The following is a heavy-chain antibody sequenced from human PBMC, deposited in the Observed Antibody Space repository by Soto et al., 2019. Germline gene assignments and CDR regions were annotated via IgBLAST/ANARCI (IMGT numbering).Heavy chain of an antibody. CDR3: ARLSYYYDSSGYYFEY. Sequence: PSETLSLTCTFSVGSISSSSYYCGWIRQPPWKGLEWIGSIYYSGSTYYNPSLKSRVTISVDTSKNQFSLKLSSVTAADTAVYYCARLSYYYDSSGYYFEYWGQGTLVNVSS. CDR1: VGSISSSSYY. D-gene: IGHD3-22*01. CDR2: IYYSGST. V-gene: IGHV4-39*01. J-gene: IGHJ4*02.